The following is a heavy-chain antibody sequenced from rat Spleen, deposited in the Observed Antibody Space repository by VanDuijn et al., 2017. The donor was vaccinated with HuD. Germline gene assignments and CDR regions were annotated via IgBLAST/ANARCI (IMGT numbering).Heavy chain of an antibody. CDR3: ARQSIIRGPYWYFDF. Sequence: EVQLVESGGGLVQPGKSLKLSCAASGFTFSDYYMAWVRQAPKKGLEWVATISYEGSSTYYRDSVKGRFTISRDNAKSTLSLQMDSLRSEDTATYYCARQSIIRGPYWYFDFWGPGTMVTVSS. CDR2: ISYEGSST. J-gene: IGHJ1*01. V-gene: IGHV5-7*01. D-gene: IGHD4-3*01. CDR1: GFTFSDYY.